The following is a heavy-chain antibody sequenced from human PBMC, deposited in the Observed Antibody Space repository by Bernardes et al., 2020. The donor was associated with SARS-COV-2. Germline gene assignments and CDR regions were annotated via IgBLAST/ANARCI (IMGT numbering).Heavy chain of an antibody. CDR3: ARSAFLSSSPQYYFDY. Sequence: GSLSLSCAASGFTFSSYWIHWICQAPGKGLVWVSRISPDGSSTNYADSVKGRFTISRDNAKNTLYLQMNSLRAEDTAVYYCARSAFLSSSPQYYFDYWGQGALVTVSS. CDR1: GFTFSSYW. D-gene: IGHD6-6*01. CDR2: ISPDGSST. J-gene: IGHJ4*02. V-gene: IGHV3-74*01.